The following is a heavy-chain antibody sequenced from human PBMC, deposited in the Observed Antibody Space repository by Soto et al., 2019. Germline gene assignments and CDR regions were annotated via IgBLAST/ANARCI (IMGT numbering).Heavy chain of an antibody. D-gene: IGHD2-21*01. Sequence: ASVKVSCKASGYTFTSYGISWVRQAPGQGLEWMGWINAGNGNTKYSQKFQGRVTITRDTSASTAYMELSSLRSEDTAVYYCARVADCGGDCYTVIDFDIWGQGTMVTVSS. J-gene: IGHJ3*02. CDR3: ARVADCGGDCYTVIDFDI. V-gene: IGHV1-3*01. CDR1: GYTFTSYG. CDR2: INAGNGNT.